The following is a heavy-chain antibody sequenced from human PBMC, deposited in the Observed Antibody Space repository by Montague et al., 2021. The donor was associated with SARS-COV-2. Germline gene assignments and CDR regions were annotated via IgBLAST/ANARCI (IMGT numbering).Heavy chain of an antibody. CDR1: GHAIKSNPYS. D-gene: IGHD4-23*01. CDR2: IYSALYSDAES. Sequence: SETLSLTCSVSGHAIKSNPYSWAWICQPPGKGLEWVRRIYSALYSDAESWYNPSLKSRVTISVDTSKNQFSLNLTSVAATDTAVYYCARLVWKDYGGNYFDYWGQGTLVTVSS. V-gene: IGHV4-39*01. CDR3: ARLVWKDYGGNYFDY. J-gene: IGHJ4*02.